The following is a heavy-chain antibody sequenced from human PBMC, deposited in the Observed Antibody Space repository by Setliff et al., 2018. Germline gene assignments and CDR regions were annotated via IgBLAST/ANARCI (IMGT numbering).Heavy chain of an antibody. CDR2: IIPVFRTA. V-gene: IGHV1-69*13. Sequence: SVKVSCKASGYTFTSYDINWVRQATGQGLEWMGRIIPVFRTANYAQKFRGRVTITADEVARTAYMELSTLRSEDTAVYYCARDTRDRYDSSGYYLSLDSWGQGSLVTVSS. CDR1: GYTFTSYD. D-gene: IGHD3-22*01. CDR3: ARDTRDRYDSSGYYLSLDS. J-gene: IGHJ4*02.